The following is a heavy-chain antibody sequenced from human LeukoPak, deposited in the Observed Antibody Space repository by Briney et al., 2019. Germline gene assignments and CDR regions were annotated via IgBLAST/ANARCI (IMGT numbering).Heavy chain of an antibody. V-gene: IGHV4-61*05. CDR2: IYYSGST. CDR3: ARRRFVRGPDVVNPFDY. D-gene: IGHD2-8*01. J-gene: IGHJ4*02. Sequence: SETLSLTCTVSGGSISSNNYYWGWIRQPPGKGLEWIGYIYYSGSTNYNPSLKSRVTMSVDTSKNQFSLKLSSVTAADTAVYYCARRRFVRGPDVVNPFDYWGQGTLVTVSS. CDR1: GGSISSNNYY.